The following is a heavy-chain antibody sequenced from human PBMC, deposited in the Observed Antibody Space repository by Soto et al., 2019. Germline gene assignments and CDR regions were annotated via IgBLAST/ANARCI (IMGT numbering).Heavy chain of an antibody. CDR3: ASRSGYYLFYFDY. Sequence: SETLSLTCAVSGGSISSSNWWSWVRQPPGKGLEWIGEIYHSGSTNYNPSLKSRATISVDKSKNQFSLKLSSVTAADTAVYYCASRSGYYLFYFDYWCQGTLVTVSS. CDR1: GGSISSSNW. D-gene: IGHD3-22*01. V-gene: IGHV4-4*02. J-gene: IGHJ4*02. CDR2: IYHSGST.